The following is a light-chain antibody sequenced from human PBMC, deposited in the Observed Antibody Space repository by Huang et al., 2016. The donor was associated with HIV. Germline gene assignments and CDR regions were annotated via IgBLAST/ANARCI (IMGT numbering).Light chain of an antibody. V-gene: IGKV3-15*01. Sequence: IVMTQSPATLSVSPGERVTLSCRATRSVSSNLAWYQQRPGQAPRPLIYGSSTRAPGIPARFSGSGSGTDFSLTISSLQSEDFALYYCHQYNNWLLSFGGGTRVDI. J-gene: IGKJ4*01. CDR2: GSS. CDR1: RSVSSN. CDR3: HQYNNWLLS.